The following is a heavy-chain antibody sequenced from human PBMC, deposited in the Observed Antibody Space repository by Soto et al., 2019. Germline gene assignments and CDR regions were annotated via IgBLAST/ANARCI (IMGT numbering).Heavy chain of an antibody. CDR3: ARSTGMNYFDP. J-gene: IGHJ5*02. Sequence: SETLSLTCTVSADSLSSRSYYWGWIRQPPGKGLERIGSIFSSGSTYFNPSLRSRVTISVDRSENQFSLKLITVTATDTAVYYCARSTGMNYFDPWGQGTLVSVSS. V-gene: IGHV4-39*01. CDR1: ADSLSSRSYY. D-gene: IGHD1-7*01. CDR2: IFSSGST.